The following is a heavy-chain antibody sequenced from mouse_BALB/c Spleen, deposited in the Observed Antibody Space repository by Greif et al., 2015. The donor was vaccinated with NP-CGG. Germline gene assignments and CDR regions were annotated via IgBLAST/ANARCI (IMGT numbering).Heavy chain of an antibody. J-gene: IGHJ4*01. CDR3: ARCPYGNYLHDYAMDY. V-gene: IGHV1-4*01. Sequence: QVQLQQSGAELARPGASVKMSCKASGYTFTSYTMHWVKQRPGQGLEWIGYINPSSGYTNYNQKFKDKATLTADKSSSTAFMQLSSLTSECSSVYYCARCPYGNYLHDYAMDYCGQGTSVTVSS. CDR2: INPSSGYT. CDR1: GYTFTSYT. D-gene: IGHD2-1*01.